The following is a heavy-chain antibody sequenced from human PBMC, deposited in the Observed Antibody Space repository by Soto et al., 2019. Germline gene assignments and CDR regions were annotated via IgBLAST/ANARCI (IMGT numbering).Heavy chain of an antibody. J-gene: IGHJ4*02. CDR1: GYTFTIYF. CDR2: INPSGGST. D-gene: IGHD6-19*01. V-gene: IGHV1-46*03. CDR3: ARSIAFAATIDY. Sequence: GASVKVSCKTSGYTFTIYFMHWVRQAPGQGLEWMGIINPSGGSTTYAQQFQGRVTMTRDTSTSTVYVELNSLRSEDTAVYFCARSIAFAATIDYWGQGTLVTVSS.